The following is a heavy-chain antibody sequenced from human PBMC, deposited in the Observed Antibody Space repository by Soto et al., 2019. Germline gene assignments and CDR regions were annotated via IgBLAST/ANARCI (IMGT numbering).Heavy chain of an antibody. D-gene: IGHD6-19*01. V-gene: IGHV3-23*01. Sequence: GGSLRLSCAASGFTFSSYAMSWVRQAPGKGLEWVSAISGSGGSTYYADSAKGRFTISRDNSKNTLYLQMNSLRAEDTAAYYCARTKIAVAVPHWFDPWGQGTLVTVSS. J-gene: IGHJ5*02. CDR3: ARTKIAVAVPHWFDP. CDR2: ISGSGGST. CDR1: GFTFSSYA.